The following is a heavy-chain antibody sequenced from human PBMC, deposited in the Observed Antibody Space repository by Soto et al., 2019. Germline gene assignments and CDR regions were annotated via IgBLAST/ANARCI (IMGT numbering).Heavy chain of an antibody. CDR2: ISAYNGNT. CDR3: ARAGYCSSTSCPIPWFDP. CDR1: GYTFASYG. J-gene: IGHJ5*02. Sequence: ASVKVSCKASGYTFASYGISWVRQAPGQGLEWMGWISAYNGNTNYAQKLQGRVTMTTDTSTSTAYMELRSLRSDDTAVYYCARAGYCSSTSCPIPWFDPWGQGTLVTVSS. V-gene: IGHV1-18*04. D-gene: IGHD2-2*01.